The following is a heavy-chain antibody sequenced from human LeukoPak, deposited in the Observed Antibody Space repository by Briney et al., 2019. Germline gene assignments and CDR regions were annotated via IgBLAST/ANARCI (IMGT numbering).Heavy chain of an antibody. CDR2: IYPSGST. D-gene: IGHD3-10*01. J-gene: IGHJ4*02. CDR1: GGSISSYY. CDR3: ARDYYGSGSFPFDY. V-gene: IGHV4-4*07. Sequence: SETLSLTCTVYGGSISSYYWSWIRQRAGKGLEWIGRIYPSGSTNYNPSLKSRVTMSVDTSKNQFSLKLSSVTAADTAVYYCARDYYGSGSFPFDYWGQGTLVSVSS.